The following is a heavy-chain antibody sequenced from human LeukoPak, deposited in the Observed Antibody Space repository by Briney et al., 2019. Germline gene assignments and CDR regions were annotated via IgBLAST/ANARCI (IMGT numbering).Heavy chain of an antibody. J-gene: IGHJ4*02. CDR2: ISGGGENT. CDR3: AKDGSKVEGYFDY. Sequence: GGSLRLSCAASGFTFNSYGMSWVRQAPGKGLEWVSTISGGGENTHYADSVKGRFTVSRDNSNSMLSLQMSSLRAEDTAVYYCAKDGSKVEGYFDYWGQGTLVTVSS. CDR1: GFTFNSYG. D-gene: IGHD2-15*01. V-gene: IGHV3-23*01.